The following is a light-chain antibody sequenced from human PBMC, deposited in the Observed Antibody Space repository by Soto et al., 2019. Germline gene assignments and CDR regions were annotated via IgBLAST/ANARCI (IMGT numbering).Light chain of an antibody. CDR2: DAS. CDR3: QEYKSAT. Sequence: DIQMTQSPSTLSASVGDRVTITCRASQSISDWLAWYQQKPGKAPTLLIYDASTLQSGVPSRFSGSGSGTEFTLTISSLQPDDFATYYCQEYKSATFGQGTKLEIE. V-gene: IGKV1-5*01. J-gene: IGKJ2*01. CDR1: QSISDW.